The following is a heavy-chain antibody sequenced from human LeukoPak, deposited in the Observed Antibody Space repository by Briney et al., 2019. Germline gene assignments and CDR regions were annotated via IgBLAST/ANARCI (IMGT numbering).Heavy chain of an antibody. V-gene: IGHV3-53*01. Sequence: GGSMRLACAASGFTVSSNYMSWVRPAPGKGLEWVSVIYSGGSTYYADSVKGGFTISRDNSKNTLYLQMNSLRAEDTAVYYCARVKPGSAALDYWGQGTLVTVSS. J-gene: IGHJ4*02. CDR2: IYSGGST. CDR3: ARVKPGSAALDY. D-gene: IGHD3-10*01. CDR1: GFTVSSNY.